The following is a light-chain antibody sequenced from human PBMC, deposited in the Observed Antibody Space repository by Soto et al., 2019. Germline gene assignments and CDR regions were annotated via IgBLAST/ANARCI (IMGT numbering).Light chain of an antibody. J-gene: IGKJ1*01. V-gene: IGKV3-20*01. Sequence: EIVLTQSPGTLSSSPGARATLSCRASQSVTSNYLAWYQQKPGQAPRLLFFGASIRATGLPDRFSGGGSGTDFTLTISRLEPEDFAGYYCQQYGSLTGTFGQGTKVEIK. CDR3: QQYGSLTGT. CDR1: QSVTSNY. CDR2: GAS.